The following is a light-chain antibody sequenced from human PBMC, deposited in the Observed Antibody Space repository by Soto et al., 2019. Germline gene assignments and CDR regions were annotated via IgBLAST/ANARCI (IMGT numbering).Light chain of an antibody. CDR2: KNN. J-gene: IGLJ3*02. CDR3: AAWDARLSGHVM. Sequence: QSVLTQPPSASGTPGQSVTISCSGSSSNVGSNFVFWYQQLPGKAPQLLIYKNNQRPSGVPDRFSGSKSGTSASLAISGLRSEDEADYYCAAWDARLSGHVMFGGGTKLTVL. V-gene: IGLV1-47*01. CDR1: SSNVGSNF.